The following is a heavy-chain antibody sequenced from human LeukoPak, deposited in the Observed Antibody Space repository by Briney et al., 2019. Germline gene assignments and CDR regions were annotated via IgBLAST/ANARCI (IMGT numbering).Heavy chain of an antibody. J-gene: IGHJ4*02. V-gene: IGHV3-33*05. D-gene: IGHD5-18*01. CDR3: VKDPRGGYAYGYFDS. CDR2: IAYDGSSK. Sequence: GGSLRLSCAASGFRFGSNGMHWVRQTPDKGLEWVAAIAYDGSSKYYGDSVKGRFTISRDNPNKMVFLHMNSLRAEDTALYYGVKDPRGGYAYGYFDSWGQGALVIVSS. CDR1: GFRFGSNG.